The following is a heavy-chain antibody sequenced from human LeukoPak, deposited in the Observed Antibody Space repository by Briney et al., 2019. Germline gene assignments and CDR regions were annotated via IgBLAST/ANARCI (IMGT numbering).Heavy chain of an antibody. J-gene: IGHJ4*02. Sequence: PGGSLRLSCAASGFTFSSHAMHWVRQAPGKGLEWMAGFSYDESEKFYADSVKGRFTISRDNSNNMVHLQMSSLRAEDTAVYSCAKGTSGSSFSAGNYWGQGTLVTVSS. CDR3: AKGTSGSSFSAGNY. V-gene: IGHV3-30*04. D-gene: IGHD1-26*01. CDR1: GFTFSSHA. CDR2: FSYDESEK.